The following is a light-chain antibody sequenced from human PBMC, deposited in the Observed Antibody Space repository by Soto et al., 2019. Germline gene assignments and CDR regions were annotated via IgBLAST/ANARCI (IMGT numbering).Light chain of an antibody. CDR1: SSDVGAYNY. CDR3: QSYDSSLSGSGV. Sequence: QSALTQPPSASGSPGQSVTISCTGTSSDVGAYNYVSWYQQHPGRAPKLMIYEVRKRPSGVPDRFSGSKSDNTASLTVSGLQAEDEADYYCQSYDSSLSGSGVFGGGTKLTVL. V-gene: IGLV2-8*01. J-gene: IGLJ3*02. CDR2: EVR.